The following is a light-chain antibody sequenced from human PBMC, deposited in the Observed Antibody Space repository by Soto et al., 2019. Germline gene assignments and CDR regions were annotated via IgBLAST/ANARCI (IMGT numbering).Light chain of an antibody. V-gene: IGLV1-40*01. Sequence: QPVLTQPPSVSGAPGQGVTISCTGSSSNIGAHYDAHWYQLLPGTAPKLLIYGNGNRPSGVPDRFSGSKSGTSASLVITGLQAEDEGDYYCQSYDSSLRASVVGGGTQLTVL. CDR3: QSYDSSLRASV. CDR1: SSNIGAHYD. CDR2: GNG. J-gene: IGLJ3*02.